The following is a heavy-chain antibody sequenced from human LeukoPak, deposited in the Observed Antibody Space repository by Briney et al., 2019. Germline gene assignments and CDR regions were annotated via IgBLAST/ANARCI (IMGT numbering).Heavy chain of an antibody. CDR2: IYSSGST. CDR3: ARDRYDSVYNWFDP. CDR1: DGSISSYY. D-gene: IGHD3-22*01. J-gene: IGHJ5*02. Sequence: SETLSLTCTVSDGSISSYYWSWIRQPAGKGLEWIGRIYSSGSTNYNPSLKSRVTMSVDTSKNQFSLKLSSVTAADTAVYYCARDRYDSVYNWFDPWGQGILVTVSS. V-gene: IGHV4-4*07.